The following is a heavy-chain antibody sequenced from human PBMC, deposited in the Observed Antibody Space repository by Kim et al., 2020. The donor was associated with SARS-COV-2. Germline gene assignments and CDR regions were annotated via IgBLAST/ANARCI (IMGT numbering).Heavy chain of an antibody. CDR3: AREWGLRYFDWLPEELYYYYGMDV. Sequence: GGSLRLSCAASGFTVSSNYMSWVRQAPGKGLEWVSVIYSGGSTYYADSVKGRFTISRDNSKNTLYLQMNSLRAEDTAVYYCAREWGLRYFDWLPEELYYYYGMDVWGQGTTVTVSS. J-gene: IGHJ6*02. V-gene: IGHV3-53*01. CDR1: GFTVSSNY. CDR2: IYSGGST. D-gene: IGHD3-9*01.